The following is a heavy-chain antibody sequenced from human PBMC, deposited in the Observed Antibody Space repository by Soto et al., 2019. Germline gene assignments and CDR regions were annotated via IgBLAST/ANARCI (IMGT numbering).Heavy chain of an antibody. D-gene: IGHD3-22*01. CDR1: GDSVSSNRAA. J-gene: IGHJ6*02. CDR2: TYRRSKWYI. Sequence: SQTLSPTCAISGDSVSSNRAAWNWIRQSPSRGLEWLGRTYRRSKWYIDYAVSVRGRVTIIPDTSKNQFSLHLNLVTPEATAVYYCAREPYYDNSGQSYGLDVWGQGTTVTVSS. V-gene: IGHV6-1*01. CDR3: AREPYYDNSGQSYGLDV.